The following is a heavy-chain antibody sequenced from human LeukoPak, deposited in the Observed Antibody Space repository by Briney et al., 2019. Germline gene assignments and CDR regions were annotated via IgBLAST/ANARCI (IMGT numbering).Heavy chain of an antibody. CDR2: ISGSGGST. V-gene: IGHV3-23*01. D-gene: IGHD5-12*01. J-gene: IGHJ4*02. Sequence: GGSLRLSCAASGFTFSSYAMSWVRQAPGKGLEWVSAISGSGGSTYYADSVKGRFTISRDNAKNSLYLQMNSLRAEDTAVYYCARDLDWGHSGYDNHFDYWGQGTLVTVSS. CDR1: GFTFSSYA. CDR3: ARDLDWGHSGYDNHFDY.